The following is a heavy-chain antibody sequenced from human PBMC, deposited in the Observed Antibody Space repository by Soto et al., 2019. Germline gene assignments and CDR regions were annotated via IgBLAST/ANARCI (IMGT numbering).Heavy chain of an antibody. V-gene: IGHV4-34*01. CDR1: GGSFSGYY. J-gene: IGHJ4*02. Sequence: PSETLSLTCAVYGGSFSGYYWSWIRQPPGKGLEWIGEINHSGSTNYNPSLKSRVTISVDTSKNQFSLKLSSVTAADTAVYYCARGYXIAAAGTGGDYFDYWGQGTLVTVSS. CDR3: ARGYXIAAAGTGGDYFDY. CDR2: INHSGST. D-gene: IGHD6-13*01.